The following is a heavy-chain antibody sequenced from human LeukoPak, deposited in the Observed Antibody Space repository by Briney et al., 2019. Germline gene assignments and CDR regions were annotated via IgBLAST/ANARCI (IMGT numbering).Heavy chain of an antibody. CDR3: AKDHIYDSSGYYDY. V-gene: IGHV4-38-2*02. J-gene: IGHJ4*02. D-gene: IGHD3-22*01. Sequence: SETLSLTCTVSGYSISSTYYGAWIRQPPGKGLEWIATISHSGSTYYTPSLKSRLTISLDTSKNHFSLRLSSVTAADTALYYCAKDHIYDSSGYYDYWGQGTLVTVSS. CDR1: GYSISSTYY. CDR2: ISHSGST.